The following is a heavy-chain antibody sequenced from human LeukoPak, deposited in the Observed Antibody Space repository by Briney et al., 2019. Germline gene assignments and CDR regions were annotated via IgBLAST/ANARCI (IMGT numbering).Heavy chain of an antibody. D-gene: IGHD3-16*01. CDR3: AREGVSHWFDP. Sequence: SSETLSLTCTVSGGSISSYYWSWIRQPPGKGLEWIGYIFYSGSTYYNPSLKSRVTISVDTSKNQFSLKLSSVTAADTAVYYCAREGVSHWFDPWGQGTLVTVSS. J-gene: IGHJ5*02. CDR2: IFYSGST. CDR1: GGSISSYY. V-gene: IGHV4-30-4*08.